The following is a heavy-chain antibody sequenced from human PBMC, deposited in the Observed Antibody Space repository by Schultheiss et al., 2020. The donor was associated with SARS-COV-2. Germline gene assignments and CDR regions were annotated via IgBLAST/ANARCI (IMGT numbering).Heavy chain of an antibody. CDR2: VYLNDSGTI. CDR1: GGSISTYC. D-gene: IGHD4-17*01. V-gene: IGHV4-59*01. J-gene: IGHJ3*02. CDR3: ARVRYGDYVSDAFDI. Sequence: SETLSLTCSVSGGSISTYCWSWIRQPPGKGLEWIGYVYLNDSGTIKYNPSLKSRVTISVDSSKKQLSLRLSSVTAADTAVYYCARVRYGDYVSDAFDIWGQGTMVTVSS.